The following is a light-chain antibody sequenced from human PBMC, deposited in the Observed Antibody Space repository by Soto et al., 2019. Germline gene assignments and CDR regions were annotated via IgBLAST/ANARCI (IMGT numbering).Light chain of an antibody. J-gene: IGLJ1*01. CDR2: EVT. CDR1: SSDVGAYHF. Sequence: QSAPTQPASVSGSPGQSITISCTGSSSDVGAYHFVSWYQHHPGKAPKLILYEVTARPSGVSSRFSGSKSGNTASLTISGLQADDEANYYCSSYTSSNTPYVFGTGTKV. V-gene: IGLV2-14*01. CDR3: SSYTSSNTPYV.